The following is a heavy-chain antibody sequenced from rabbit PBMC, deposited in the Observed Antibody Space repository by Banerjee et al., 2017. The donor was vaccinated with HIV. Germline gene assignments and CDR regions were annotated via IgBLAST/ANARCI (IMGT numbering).Heavy chain of an antibody. CDR2: IYAGSSGST. CDR1: GFSFSSSYW. Sequence: QEQLEESGGDLVKPEGSLTLTCTASGFSFSSSYWICWVRQAPGKGLEWIACIYAGSSGSTYYASWAKGRFTVSKTSSTTVTLQMTSLTAADTATYFCARSLADSDVPLGFNLWGQGTLVTVS. D-gene: IGHD6-1*01. CDR3: ARSLADSDVPLGFNL. V-gene: IGHV1S45*01. J-gene: IGHJ4*01.